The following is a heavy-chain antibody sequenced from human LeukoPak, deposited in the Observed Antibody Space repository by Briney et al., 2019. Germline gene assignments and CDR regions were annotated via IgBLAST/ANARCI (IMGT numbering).Heavy chain of an antibody. CDR2: IYSGGRT. Sequence: EGSLRLSCAASGFTVSRNYMSWVRQAPGKGLEWVSVIYSGGRTYYADSVKGRFTISRDNSKNTLYLQMNSLRAEDTAVYYCARVLSGRGSLYDYYYYMDVWGKGTTVTISS. CDR3: ARVLSGRGSLYDYYYYMDV. V-gene: IGHV3-66*01. D-gene: IGHD3-10*01. J-gene: IGHJ6*03. CDR1: GFTVSRNY.